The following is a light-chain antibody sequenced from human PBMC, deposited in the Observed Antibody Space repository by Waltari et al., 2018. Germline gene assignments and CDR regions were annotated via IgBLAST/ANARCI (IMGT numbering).Light chain of an antibody. CDR3: QHYDNLPPT. J-gene: IGKJ5*01. CDR2: DAS. Sequence: DSQVTQSPSSLSASVGDRVPITCQASQDIRNYLNWYQQKPGKAPKLLIYDASNLQTGVPSRFSGSGSGTDFTFTISRLQPEDFATYYCQHYDNLPPTFGQGTRLDIK. V-gene: IGKV1-33*01. CDR1: QDIRNY.